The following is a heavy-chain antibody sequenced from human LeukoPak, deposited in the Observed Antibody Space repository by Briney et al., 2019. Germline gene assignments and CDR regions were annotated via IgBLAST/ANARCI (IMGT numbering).Heavy chain of an antibody. CDR3: ARDAGGRTQREGWFDP. J-gene: IGHJ5*02. CDR1: GFTFSTYS. CDR2: ISSGGMWI. D-gene: IGHD1-26*01. V-gene: IGHV3-21*01. Sequence: GGTLRLSCAASGFTFSTYSMNWVRQAPGKGLEWLSSISSGGMWIYYADSLKGRFTISRDNAKNSLYLQMKSLRVEDTGVYYCARDAGGRTQREGWFDPWGQGTLVTVSS.